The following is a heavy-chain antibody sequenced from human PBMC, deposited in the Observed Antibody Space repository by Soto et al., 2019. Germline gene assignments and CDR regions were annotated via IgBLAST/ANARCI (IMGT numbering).Heavy chain of an antibody. D-gene: IGHD3-22*01. CDR1: GDTFYIYG. CDR2: IIPIFETA. V-gene: IGHV1-69*06. J-gene: IGHJ4*02. CDR3: ARGGIHFADSSGHAFDS. Sequence: QVELVQSGAEVKKPGSSVKVSCKASGDTFYIYGFNWVRQAPGEGLEWMGVIIPIFETADYAQKFQGRVSITADKSTSTAYMELGSLTSEDTAVYYCARGGIHFADSSGHAFDSWGQGTLISVTS.